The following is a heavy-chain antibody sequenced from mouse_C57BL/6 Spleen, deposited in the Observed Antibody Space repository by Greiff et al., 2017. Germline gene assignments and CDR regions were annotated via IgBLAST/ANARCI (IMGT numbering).Heavy chain of an antibody. Sequence: QVQLQQSGAELVRPGASVTLSCKASGYTFTDYEMHWVKQTPVHGLEWIGAIDPETGGTAYNQKFKGKAILTADKSSSTAYMELRSLTSEDSAVYYGTREERYSNYDYYAMDYWGQGTSVTVSS. V-gene: IGHV1-15*01. CDR1: GYTFTDYE. CDR3: TREERYSNYDYYAMDY. CDR2: IDPETGGT. D-gene: IGHD2-5*01. J-gene: IGHJ4*01.